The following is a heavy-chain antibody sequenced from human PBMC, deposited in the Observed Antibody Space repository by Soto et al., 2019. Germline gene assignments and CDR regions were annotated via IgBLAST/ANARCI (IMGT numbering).Heavy chain of an antibody. V-gene: IGHV1-46*01. CDR1: GYTFTSYY. CDR3: ARDLDSSSWPPLGHPGGYYYGMDV. D-gene: IGHD6-13*01. CDR2: INPSGGST. Sequence: QVQLVQSGAEVKKPGASVKVSCKASGYTFTSYYMHWVRQAPGQGLEWMGIINPSGGSTSYAQKFQGRVTMTRDTSTSTVYMELSSLRSEDTAVYYCARDLDSSSWPPLGHPGGYYYGMDVWGQGTTVTVSS. J-gene: IGHJ6*02.